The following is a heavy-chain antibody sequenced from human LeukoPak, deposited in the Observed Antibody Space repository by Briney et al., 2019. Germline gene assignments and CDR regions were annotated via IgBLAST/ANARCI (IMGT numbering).Heavy chain of an antibody. CDR3: ASDCSGGSCYQNFDY. Sequence: GGSLRLSCAASGFTFSSYAMSWVRQAPGKGLEWVSAISGSGGSTYYAGSVKGRFTISRDNSKNTLYLQMNSPRAEDTAVYYCASDCSGGSCYQNFDYWGQGTLVTVSS. J-gene: IGHJ4*02. CDR1: GFTFSSYA. CDR2: ISGSGGST. V-gene: IGHV3-23*01. D-gene: IGHD2-15*01.